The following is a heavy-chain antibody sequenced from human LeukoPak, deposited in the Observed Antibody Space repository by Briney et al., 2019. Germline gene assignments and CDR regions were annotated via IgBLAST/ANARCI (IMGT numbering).Heavy chain of an antibody. D-gene: IGHD3-9*01. V-gene: IGHV4-61*01. CDR3: ARARSDYETGYSSPPRKVWFDP. Sequence: PSETLSLTCTVSGGSISSSSYYWSWIRQPPGKGLEWIGYIYYSGSTNYNPSLKSRVTISVDTSKNQFSLKLSSVTAADTAVYYCARARSDYETGYSSPPRKVWFDPWGQGTLVTVSS. CDR1: GGSISSSSYY. J-gene: IGHJ5*02. CDR2: IYYSGST.